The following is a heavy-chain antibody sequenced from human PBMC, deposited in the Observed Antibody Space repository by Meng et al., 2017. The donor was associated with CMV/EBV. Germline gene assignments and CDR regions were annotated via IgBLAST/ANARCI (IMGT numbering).Heavy chain of an antibody. J-gene: IGHJ4*02. D-gene: IGHD1-26*01. CDR1: GFTFDDYA. Sequence: LSLTCAASGFTFDDYAMHWVRQAPGKGLEWVSGISWNSGSIGYADSVKGRFTIFRDNAKNSLYLQMNSLRAEDTALYYCAKGSYHDYWGQGTLVTVSS. CDR2: ISWNSGSI. V-gene: IGHV3-9*01. CDR3: AKGSYHDY.